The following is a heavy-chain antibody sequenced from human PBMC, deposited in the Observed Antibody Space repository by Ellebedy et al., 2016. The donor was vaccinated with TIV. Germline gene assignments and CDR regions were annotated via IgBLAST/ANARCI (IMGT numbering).Heavy chain of an antibody. V-gene: IGHV3-30*02. CDR3: AKGFGGQLDPLSDV. J-gene: IGHJ6*02. D-gene: IGHD3-16*01. CDR1: GFTFSKYG. CDR2: IRYDGSDQ. Sequence: PGGSLRLSCAASGFTFSKYGMHWVRQAPGKGLEWVSFIRYDGSDQNYPDSVKGRFTISRDNSKNTVYLQMNSLRGEDTAVYYCAKGFGGQLDPLSDVWGQGTMVTVSS.